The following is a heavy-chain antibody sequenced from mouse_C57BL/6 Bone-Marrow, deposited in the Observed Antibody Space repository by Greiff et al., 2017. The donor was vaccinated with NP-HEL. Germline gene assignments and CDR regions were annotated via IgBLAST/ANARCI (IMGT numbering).Heavy chain of an antibody. CDR1: GYTFTSYT. V-gene: IGHV1-4*01. J-gene: IGHJ3*01. D-gene: IGHD1-1*01. Sequence: QVQLQQSGAELARPGASVKMSCKASGYTFTSYTMHWVKQRPGQGLEWIGYINPSSGYTKYNQKFKDKATLTADKSSSTAYMQLSSLTSEDSAVYYCASPFYGSREVAYWGQGTLVTVSA. CDR3: ASPFYGSREVAY. CDR2: INPSSGYT.